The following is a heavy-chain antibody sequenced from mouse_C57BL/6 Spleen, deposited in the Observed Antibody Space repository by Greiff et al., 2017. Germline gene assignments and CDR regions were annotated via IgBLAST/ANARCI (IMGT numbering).Heavy chain of an antibody. CDR1: GFTFNDFY. Sequence: EVKLMESGGGLVQSGRSLRLSCATSGFTFNDFYMEWVRQAPGKGLEWIAASRNKANDYTTEYSASVKGRFIVSRDTSQSIRYLQMNALRAEDTAIYYCARDAGWNYGFDYWGQGTTLTVSS. CDR2: SRNKANDYTT. J-gene: IGHJ2*01. V-gene: IGHV7-1*01. D-gene: IGHD1-1*01. CDR3: ARDAGWNYGFDY.